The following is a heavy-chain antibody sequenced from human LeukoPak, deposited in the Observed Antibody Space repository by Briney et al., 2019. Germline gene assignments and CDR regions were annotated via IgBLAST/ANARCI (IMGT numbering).Heavy chain of an antibody. D-gene: IGHD1-26*01. CDR2: IYYSGST. V-gene: IGHV4-39*07. CDR3: ARGFSGAMDY. CDR1: GGSISSYY. Sequence: SETLSLTCTVSGGSISSYYWGWIRQPPGKGLEWIGSIYYSGSTYYNPSLKSRVTISLDKSKSQFSLILNSVTAADTAVYFCARGFSGAMDYWGQGTLVTVSS. J-gene: IGHJ4*02.